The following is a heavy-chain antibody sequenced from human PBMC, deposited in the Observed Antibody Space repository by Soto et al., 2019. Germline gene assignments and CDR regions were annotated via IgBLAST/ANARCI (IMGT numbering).Heavy chain of an antibody. CDR2: IGSDGRRA. Sequence: QVQLVESGGGVVQPGGSLRLSCAASGFTFGRHGMHWVRQAPGKGLEWVAVIGSDGRRASYADAVKGRFTISRDNAKNTLYLQMNSLRAEETAVYYCARDDDYRDNGLDYWGQGTLVTVSS. D-gene: IGHD4-17*01. CDR3: ARDDDYRDNGLDY. CDR1: GFTFGRHG. V-gene: IGHV3-33*01. J-gene: IGHJ4*02.